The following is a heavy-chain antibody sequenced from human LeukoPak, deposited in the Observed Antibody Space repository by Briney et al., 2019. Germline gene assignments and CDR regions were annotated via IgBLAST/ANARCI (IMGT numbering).Heavy chain of an antibody. Sequence: PSETLSLTCTVSGGSISSGSYYWSWIRQPARKGLEWIGRIYTSGSTNYNPSLKRRVTISVDTSKNQFSLKLSSVTAADTAVYYCARELPEDSSSWWPSYYYYMDVWGKGTTVTVSS. CDR3: ARELPEDSSSWWPSYYYYMDV. CDR1: GGSISSGSYY. CDR2: IYTSGST. D-gene: IGHD6-13*01. J-gene: IGHJ6*03. V-gene: IGHV4-61*02.